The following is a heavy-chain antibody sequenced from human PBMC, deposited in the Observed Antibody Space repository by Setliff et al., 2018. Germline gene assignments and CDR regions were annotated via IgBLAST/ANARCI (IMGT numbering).Heavy chain of an antibody. CDR2: FYHSGSM. V-gene: IGHV4-4*09. CDR3: ARARYCSGGRCYWTWLDS. J-gene: IGHJ5*01. CDR1: GGSISSSY. D-gene: IGHD2-15*01. Sequence: SETLSLTCTVSGGSISSSYWSWIRQPPGKGLEWIGYFYHSGSMNYNPSLKGRVTMSVDTSNNQLSLKLTSVSAADTAVYYCARARYCSGGRCYWTWLDSWAQGTLVTVSS.